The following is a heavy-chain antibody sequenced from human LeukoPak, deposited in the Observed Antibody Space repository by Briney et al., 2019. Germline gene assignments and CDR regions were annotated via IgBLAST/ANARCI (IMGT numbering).Heavy chain of an antibody. CDR2: ISSSSSYI. J-gene: IGHJ5*02. CDR1: GFTFSSYS. V-gene: IGHV3-21*01. Sequence: PGGSLRLSCAASGFTFSSYSMNWVRQAPGKGLEWVSSISSSSSYIYYADSVKGRFTISRDNAKNSLYLQMNSLRAEDTAVYYCARGLGVPAAIHGPWRFDPWGQGTLVTVSS. CDR3: ARGLGVPAAIHGPWRFDP. D-gene: IGHD2-2*02.